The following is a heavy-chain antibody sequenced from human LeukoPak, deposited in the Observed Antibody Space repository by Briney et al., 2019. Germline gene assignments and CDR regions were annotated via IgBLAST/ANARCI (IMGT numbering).Heavy chain of an antibody. Sequence: GGSLRLSCAASEFTFRTYGMHWVRQAPGKGLEWVAFIQNDGTIKYYADSVKGRFTISRDNSKNTLYLQMNSLRAEDTAVYYCAKTASNSWGYFDYWGQGTLVTVSS. CDR1: EFTFRTYG. CDR3: AKTASNSWGYFDY. CDR2: IQNDGTIK. D-gene: IGHD6-13*01. V-gene: IGHV3-30*02. J-gene: IGHJ4*02.